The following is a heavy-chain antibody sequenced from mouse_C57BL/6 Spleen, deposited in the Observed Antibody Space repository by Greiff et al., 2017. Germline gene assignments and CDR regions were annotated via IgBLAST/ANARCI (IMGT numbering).Heavy chain of an antibody. CDR3: ARHGSSYGGAMDY. CDR1: GFTFSDYG. CDR2: ISSGSSTI. V-gene: IGHV5-17*01. Sequence: EVMLVESGGGLVKPGGSLKLSCAASGFTFSDYGMHWVRQAPEKGLEWVAYISSGSSTIYYADTVKGRFTISRDNAKNTLFLQMTSLRSEDTAMYYCARHGSSYGGAMDYWGQGTSVTVSS. J-gene: IGHJ4*01. D-gene: IGHD1-1*01.